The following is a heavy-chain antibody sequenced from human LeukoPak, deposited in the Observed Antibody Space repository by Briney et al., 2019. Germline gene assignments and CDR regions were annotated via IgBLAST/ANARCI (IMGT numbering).Heavy chain of an antibody. V-gene: IGHV1-18*01. J-gene: IGHJ4*02. CDR3: ARDGMYYHDREGDY. Sequence: ASVKVSCKASGYIFTSYGITWVRQAPGQGLEWMGWISANNGNTKYAQNLQGRVTMTTDTSTSTAYMELRSLRSDDTAVYYCARDGMYYHDREGDYWGQGTLVTVSS. D-gene: IGHD3-22*01. CDR2: ISANNGNT. CDR1: GYIFTSYG.